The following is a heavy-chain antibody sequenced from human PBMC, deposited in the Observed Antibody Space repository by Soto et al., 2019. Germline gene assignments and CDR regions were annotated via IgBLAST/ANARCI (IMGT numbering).Heavy chain of an antibody. V-gene: IGHV4-59*08. CDR3: ARLGPSSYPFDY. D-gene: IGHD3-16*02. CDR2: IYYTGST. Sequence: SETLSLTCTVSGGSIRRDYWSWIRQPPGKGLEWIGYIYYTGSTNYHPSLKSRVTISVDTSKNQFSLKLSSVTAADTAMYYCARLGPSSYPFDYWGQGTLVTVCS. CDR1: GGSIRRDY. J-gene: IGHJ4*02.